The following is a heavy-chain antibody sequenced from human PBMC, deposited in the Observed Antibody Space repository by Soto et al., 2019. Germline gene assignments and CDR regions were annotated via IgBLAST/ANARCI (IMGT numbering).Heavy chain of an antibody. V-gene: IGHV4-59*01. CDR3: ARGDTAMVIGMYYYYGMEV. J-gene: IGHJ6*02. CDR2: IYYSGST. Sequence: PSETLSLTCTVSGGSISSYYWSWIRQPPGKGLEWIGYIYYSGSTNYNPSLKSRVTISVDTSKNQFSLKLSSVTAADTAVYYCARGDTAMVIGMYYYYGMEVWGQGTTVTVSS. D-gene: IGHD5-18*01. CDR1: GGSISSYY.